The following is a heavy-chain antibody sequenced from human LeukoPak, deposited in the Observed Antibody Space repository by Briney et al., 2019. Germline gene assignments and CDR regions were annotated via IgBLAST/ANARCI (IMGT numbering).Heavy chain of an antibody. V-gene: IGHV3-30*18. CDR1: GFTFSSYG. J-gene: IGHJ6*02. D-gene: IGHD3-3*01. CDR2: ISYDGSNK. Sequence: PGGSLRLSCAASGFTFSSYGMHWVRQAPGKGLEWVAVISYDGSNKYYADSVKGRFTISRDNSKNTLYLQMNSLRAEDTAAYYCAKGRNYDFWSGYHRGSYYYYGMDVWGQGTTVTVSS. CDR3: AKGRNYDFWSGYHRGSYYYYGMDV.